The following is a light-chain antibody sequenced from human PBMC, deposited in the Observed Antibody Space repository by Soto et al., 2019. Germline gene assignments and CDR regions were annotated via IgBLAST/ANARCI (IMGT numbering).Light chain of an antibody. Sequence: SALTQPASVSGSPGQSITIACTGTSSDIGGYNHVSWYQVHPGKAPRLVIYDVSIRPPAVSDRFSGSTSGNTASLTISGLQAEDEAVYYCSSYTATRTVVFGGGTQLTVL. CDR1: SSDIGGYNH. CDR2: DVS. J-gene: IGLJ7*01. V-gene: IGLV2-14*03. CDR3: SSYTATRTVV.